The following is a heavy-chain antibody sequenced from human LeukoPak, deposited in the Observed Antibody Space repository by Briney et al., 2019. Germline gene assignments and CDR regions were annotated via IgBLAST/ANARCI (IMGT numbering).Heavy chain of an antibody. D-gene: IGHD6-19*01. V-gene: IGHV3-53*01. CDR3: AGGPRWLAFDF. CDR1: GFTVSSNY. CDR2: IYTGENT. J-gene: IGHJ4*02. Sequence: GGSLRLSCAASGFTVSSNYMSWVRQAPGKGLEWVAVIYTGENTYYADSVKGRFTISRDNSKNTLYFQMNSLRAEDTAVYYCAGGPRWLAFDFWGQGSLVTVSS.